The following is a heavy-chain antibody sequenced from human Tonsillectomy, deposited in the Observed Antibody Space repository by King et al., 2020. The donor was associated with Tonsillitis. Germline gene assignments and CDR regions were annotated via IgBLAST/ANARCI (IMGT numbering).Heavy chain of an antibody. CDR2: IGTAGDT. CDR3: ARGSTAMVFPFDY. J-gene: IGHJ4*02. CDR1: GFTFSSYD. Sequence: VQLVESGGGLVQPGGSLRLSCAASGFTFSSYDMHWVRQATGKGLEWVSAIGTAGDTYYPGSVKGRFTISRENAKNSLYLQMNSLRAGDTAVYYCARGSTAMVFPFDYWGQGTLVTVSS. D-gene: IGHD5-18*01. V-gene: IGHV3-13*04.